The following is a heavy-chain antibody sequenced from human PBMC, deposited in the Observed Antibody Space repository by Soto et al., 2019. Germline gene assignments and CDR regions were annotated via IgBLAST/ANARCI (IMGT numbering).Heavy chain of an antibody. D-gene: IGHD6-19*01. J-gene: IGHJ5*02. Sequence: ASVKVSCKASGYTFPSYAMHWVRQAPGQRLEWMGWINAGNGNTKYSQKFQGRVTITRDTSASTAYMELSSLRSEDTAVYYCARGVAGPLHWFDPWGQGTLVTVSS. CDR1: GYTFPSYA. CDR3: ARGVAGPLHWFDP. CDR2: INAGNGNT. V-gene: IGHV1-3*01.